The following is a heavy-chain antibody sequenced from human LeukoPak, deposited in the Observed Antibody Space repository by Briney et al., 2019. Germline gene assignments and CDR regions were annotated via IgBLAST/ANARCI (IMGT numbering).Heavy chain of an antibody. CDR1: GGSFSGYY. D-gene: IGHD3-3*01. V-gene: IGHV4-34*01. CDR3: ARGPRNYDFWSGYYTASYYYYGMDV. J-gene: IGHJ6*02. Sequence: PSETLSLTCAVYGGSFSGYYWSWIRQPPGKGLEWIGEINHSGSTNYNPSLKSRVTISVDTSKNQFSLKLSSVTAADTAVYYCARGPRNYDFWSGYYTASYYYYGMDVWGQGTTVTVSS. CDR2: INHSGST.